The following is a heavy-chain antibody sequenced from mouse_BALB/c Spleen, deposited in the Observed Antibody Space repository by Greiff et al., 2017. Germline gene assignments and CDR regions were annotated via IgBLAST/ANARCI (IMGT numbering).Heavy chain of an antibody. D-gene: IGHD2-10*02. V-gene: IGHV1-4*01. CDR2: INPSSGYT. CDR1: GYTFTSYT. CDR3: ARRAYGNGNWFAY. Sequence: QVQLKESGAELARPGASVKMSCKASGYTFTSYTMHWVKQRPGQGLEWIGYINPSSGYTNYNQKFKDKATLTADKSSSTAYMQLSSLTSEDSAVYYCARRAYGNGNWFAYWGQGTLVTVSA. J-gene: IGHJ3*01.